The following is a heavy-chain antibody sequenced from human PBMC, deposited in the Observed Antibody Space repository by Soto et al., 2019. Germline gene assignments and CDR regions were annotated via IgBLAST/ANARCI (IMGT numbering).Heavy chain of an antibody. CDR3: AKGSIEYSASVDN. V-gene: IGHV3-23*01. CDR2: ISARGGSS. CDR1: GFSFSSYA. J-gene: IGHJ4*02. D-gene: IGHD5-12*01. Sequence: DVQLLESGGGLVQPGGSLRLSRAASGFSFSSYAMVWVRQAPGKGLEWVAVISARGGSSYFADSVKGRFTLSRDNSKNVLSLEMNSLRAEDMAIYFCAKGSIEYSASVDNWGQGTLVVVSS.